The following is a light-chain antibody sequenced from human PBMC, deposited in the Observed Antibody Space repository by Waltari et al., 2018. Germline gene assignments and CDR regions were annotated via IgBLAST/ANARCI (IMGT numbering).Light chain of an antibody. Sequence: QSVLTQPLSMSGTPGQGVTISCSGSSSNIGRDTVNWYQQLPGTAPKLLIYSNDQRPSGVPDRFSGSKSGTSASRAISGLQSDDEADYYCAAWDNSLDSWVFGGGTKLTVL. CDR3: AAWDNSLDSWV. V-gene: IGLV1-44*01. CDR2: SND. CDR1: SSNIGRDT. J-gene: IGLJ3*02.